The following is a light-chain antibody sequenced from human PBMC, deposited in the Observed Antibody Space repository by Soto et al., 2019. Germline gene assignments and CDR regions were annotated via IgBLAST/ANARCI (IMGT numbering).Light chain of an antibody. CDR1: ETVATN. Sequence: EVVMTQSPATLSVSLGERATLSCRASETVATNLAWYQQKPGQAPRLLISGASTRAAGISDRFRGSGSGTEFTLTISSLRSEDSAIYYCQQYFEWPPMTFGQGTKVDIK. V-gene: IGKV3-15*01. CDR2: GAS. CDR3: QQYFEWPPMT. J-gene: IGKJ1*01.